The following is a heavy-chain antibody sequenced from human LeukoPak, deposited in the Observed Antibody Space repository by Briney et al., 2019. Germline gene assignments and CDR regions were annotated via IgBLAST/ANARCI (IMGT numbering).Heavy chain of an antibody. CDR1: GDSISNYY. CDR2: MYNRGST. CDR3: ARAEKAVTGTLDS. Sequence: SETLSLTGTVSGDSISNYYWSWIRQSPGKELEWIGYMYNRGSTIYNPSLKSRVTISTDTSKNQFSLRLTSVTAADTAVYYCARAEKAVTGTLDSWGQGTLITVSS. V-gene: IGHV4-59*01. J-gene: IGHJ4*02. D-gene: IGHD6-19*01.